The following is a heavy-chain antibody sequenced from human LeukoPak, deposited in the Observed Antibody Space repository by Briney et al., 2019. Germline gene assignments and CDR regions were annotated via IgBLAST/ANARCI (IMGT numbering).Heavy chain of an antibody. Sequence: GSSVKVSCKASGGTFSSYAISWVRQAPGQGLEWMGGIIPIFGTANYAQKFQGRVTITTDESTSTAYMELSSLRSEDTAVYYCASGYSSSSGWFDPWGQGTLVTVSS. V-gene: IGHV1-69*05. D-gene: IGHD6-13*01. CDR3: ASGYSSSSGWFDP. J-gene: IGHJ5*02. CDR2: IIPIFGTA. CDR1: GGTFSSYA.